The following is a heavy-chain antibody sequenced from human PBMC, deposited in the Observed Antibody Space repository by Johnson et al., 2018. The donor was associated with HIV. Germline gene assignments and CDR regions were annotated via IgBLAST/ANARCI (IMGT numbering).Heavy chain of an antibody. V-gene: IGHV3-23*04. CDR2: ISGSGGST. CDR3: ARFENTLSNAFDI. Sequence: VQLVESGGGLVQPGGSLRLSCAASGFTFSSYAMSWVRQAPGKGLEWVSAISGSGGSTYYADSVKGQFTISRDNSKNTLYLQMNSLRAEDTALYYCARFENTLSNAFDIWGQGTVVTVSS. D-gene: IGHD3-10*01. CDR1: GFTFSSYA. J-gene: IGHJ3*02.